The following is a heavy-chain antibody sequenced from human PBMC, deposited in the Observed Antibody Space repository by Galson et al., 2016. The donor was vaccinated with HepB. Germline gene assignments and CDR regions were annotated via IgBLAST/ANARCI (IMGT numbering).Heavy chain of an antibody. CDR3: ARVGAGVQLGNGMDV. CDR1: GFTFSRYD. CDR2: ISGSGETT. V-gene: IGHV3-23*01. J-gene: IGHJ6*02. D-gene: IGHD6-13*01. Sequence: SLRLSCAAAGFTFSRYDMTWVRQTPGKGLEWVSTISGSGETTHYADSVKGRFTISRDTSKNTLFLQMSSLRAEDTAVYYCARVGAGVQLGNGMDVWGQGTTVTVSS.